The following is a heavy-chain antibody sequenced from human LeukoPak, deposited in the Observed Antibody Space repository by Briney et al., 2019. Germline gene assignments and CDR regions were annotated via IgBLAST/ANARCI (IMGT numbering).Heavy chain of an antibody. Sequence: GGSLRLSCAASGFKFDDYGMGWVRQAPGKGLEGVCDINWNGAWTGYADSVKGRFTISRDNAKNSLYLQMNSLRAEDTALYYCAGYYYDSSRGFDLWGQGTLVTVSA. J-gene: IGHJ5*02. D-gene: IGHD3-22*01. V-gene: IGHV3-20*04. CDR3: AGYYYDSSRGFDL. CDR2: INWNGAWT. CDR1: GFKFDDYG.